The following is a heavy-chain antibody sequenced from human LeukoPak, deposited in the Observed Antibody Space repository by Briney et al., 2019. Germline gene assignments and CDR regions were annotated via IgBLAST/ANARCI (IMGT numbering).Heavy chain of an antibody. D-gene: IGHD4-17*01. CDR3: AREGIDYGDYPFDY. CDR2: INPNSGGT. CDR1: GYTFTGYY. Sequence: GASVKVSCKXSGYTFTGYYMHWVPQAPGQGLEWMGRINPNSGGTNYAQKFQGRVTMTRDTSISTAYMELSRLRSDDTAAYYCAREGIDYGDYPFDYWGQGTLVTVSS. V-gene: IGHV1-2*06. J-gene: IGHJ4*02.